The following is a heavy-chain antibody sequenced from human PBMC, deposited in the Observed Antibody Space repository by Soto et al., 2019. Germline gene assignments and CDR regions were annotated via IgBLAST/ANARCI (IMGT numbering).Heavy chain of an antibody. V-gene: IGHV4-30-4*01. CDR2: IYYSGTT. CDR3: ARVRAYSFGYEDY. D-gene: IGHD5-18*01. Sequence: SETLSLTCTVSGGSISSGDYYWSWIRQPPGKGLEWIGYIYYSGTTYYNPSLKSRVTISVDTSKNQFSLKLSSVTAADTAVYYCARVRAYSFGYEDYWGQGTLVTVPQ. CDR1: GGSISSGDYY. J-gene: IGHJ4*02.